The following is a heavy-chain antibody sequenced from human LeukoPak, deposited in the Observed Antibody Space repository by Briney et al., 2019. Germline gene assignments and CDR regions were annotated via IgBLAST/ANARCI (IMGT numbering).Heavy chain of an antibody. J-gene: IGHJ3*02. CDR1: GYTFTSYG. CDR3: ARDFYVTMVRGVIGDAFDI. V-gene: IGHV1-18*01. Sequence: ASVKVSCKASGYTFTSYGISWVRQAPGQGLEWMGWISAYNGNTNYAQKLQGRVTMTTDTSTSTAYMELRSLRSDDTAVYYCARDFYVTMVRGVIGDAFDIWGQGTMVTVSS. D-gene: IGHD3-10*01. CDR2: ISAYNGNT.